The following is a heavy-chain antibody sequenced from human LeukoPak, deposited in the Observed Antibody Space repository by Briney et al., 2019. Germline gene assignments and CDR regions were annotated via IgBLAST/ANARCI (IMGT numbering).Heavy chain of an antibody. Sequence: GGSLRLSCAASGFTFSSYSMNWVRQAPGKGLEWVSYISSSSNTIYYADSVKGRFTISRDNSKNTLYLQMNSLKAEDTAVYYCAKRLLAIGAGGPWFDPWGQGTLVTVSS. D-gene: IGHD6-13*01. CDR3: AKRLLAIGAGGPWFDP. V-gene: IGHV3-48*01. CDR1: GFTFSSYS. CDR2: ISSSSNTI. J-gene: IGHJ5*02.